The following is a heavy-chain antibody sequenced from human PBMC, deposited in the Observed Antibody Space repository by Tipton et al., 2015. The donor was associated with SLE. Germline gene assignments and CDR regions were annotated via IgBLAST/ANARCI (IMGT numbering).Heavy chain of an antibody. J-gene: IGHJ4*02. D-gene: IGHD5-12*01. Sequence: SLRLSCAASGFTFSSYGMHWVRQAPGKGLEWVAVIWYDGSNKYYADSVKGRFTISRDLAKNSLYLQMNSLRAEDTGVYFCVREATTFNFDSWGQGALVTVSS. CDR3: VREATTFNFDS. CDR2: IWYDGSNK. V-gene: IGHV3-33*08. CDR1: GFTFSSYG.